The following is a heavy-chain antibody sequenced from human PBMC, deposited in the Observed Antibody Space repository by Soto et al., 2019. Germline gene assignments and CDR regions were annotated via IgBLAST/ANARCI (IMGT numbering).Heavy chain of an antibody. CDR2: INPNSGDT. CDR3: ARGPGIAAAGKFDS. CDR1: GYTFTGYY. J-gene: IGHJ4*02. V-gene: IGHV1-2*02. Sequence: QVQLVQSGAEVKKPGASVKVSCKASGYTFTGYYMHWMRQAPGQGLEWMAWINPNSGDTNYAQKFQGRVTMTRDTFISTAYMDLSSLRSDDTAVYYCARGPGIAAAGKFDSWGQGTLLTVSS. D-gene: IGHD6-13*01.